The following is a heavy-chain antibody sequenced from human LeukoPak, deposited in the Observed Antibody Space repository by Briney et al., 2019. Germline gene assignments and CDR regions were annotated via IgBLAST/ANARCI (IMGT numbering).Heavy chain of an antibody. V-gene: IGHV3-23*01. Sequence: GGSLRLSCAASGFTFNTYAMSWVRQAPGKGLEWVSAISGSGDSTFYADSVKGRFTISRDNSKNTLYLQIHCLRAEDTAVYYCAKGKGSSSSSIGWWGQGTLVTVSS. D-gene: IGHD6-19*01. CDR3: AKGKGSSSSSIGW. CDR1: GFTFNTYA. CDR2: ISGSGDST. J-gene: IGHJ4*02.